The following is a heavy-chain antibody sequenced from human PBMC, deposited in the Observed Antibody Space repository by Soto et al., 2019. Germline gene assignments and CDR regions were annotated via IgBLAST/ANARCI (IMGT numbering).Heavy chain of an antibody. CDR3: AHSDGGYEIIYFDF. CDR2: IYYNDDR. D-gene: IGHD5-12*01. Sequence: QITLQESGPTLVKPTQTLTLTCTFSGFSFTTAGVAVGWIRQTPGGALEWLTLIYYNDDRRFIPSLKTRLTMTGDTSKNHVVLSLTNVDPGDTATYFCAHSDGGYEIIYFDFWGQGIPVTVSS. V-gene: IGHV2-5*01. CDR1: GFSFTTAGVA. J-gene: IGHJ4*02.